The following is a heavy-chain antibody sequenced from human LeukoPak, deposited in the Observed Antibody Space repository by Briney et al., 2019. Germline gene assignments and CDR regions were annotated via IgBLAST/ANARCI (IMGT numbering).Heavy chain of an antibody. V-gene: IGHV3-48*02. J-gene: IGHJ4*02. Sequence: GGSLRLSCAASGFTFSTYGVNWVRQAPGKGLEWVSYISHTSDAIYYPDSVKGRFTISRDNAKSSLYLQMNSLRDEDTAVYYCARASPSGYDYWGQGTLVTVSS. D-gene: IGHD3-22*01. CDR1: GFTFSTYG. CDR2: ISHTSDAI. CDR3: ARASPSGYDY.